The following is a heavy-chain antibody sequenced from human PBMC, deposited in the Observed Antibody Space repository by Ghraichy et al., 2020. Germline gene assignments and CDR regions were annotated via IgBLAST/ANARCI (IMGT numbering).Heavy chain of an antibody. Sequence: LSLTCTVSGDSISRSGYYWSWIRQPPGKGLEWIAYIHHTGSVYYNSSLKSRVTMSVDTSENQFSLKLSSMTAADTAVYYCARAKSGYSLGGIDYWGQGTLVAVSS. V-gene: IGHV4-31*03. CDR3: ARAKSGYSLGGIDY. CDR1: GDSISRSGYY. D-gene: IGHD5-12*01. J-gene: IGHJ4*02. CDR2: IHHTGSV.